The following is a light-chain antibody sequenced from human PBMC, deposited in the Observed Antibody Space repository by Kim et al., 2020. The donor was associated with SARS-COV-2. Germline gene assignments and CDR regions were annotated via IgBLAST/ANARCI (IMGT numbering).Light chain of an antibody. V-gene: IGKV1-33*01. Sequence: DIQMTQSPPSLSASVGDRVTITCQASQDIGNHLNWYQQKHGQAPNVLISDASKLETGVPTRFSGSGSGTDFTFTISSLQPEDIAIYYCQKYGYLPPYTFGRGTKLEIK. J-gene: IGKJ2*01. CDR2: DAS. CDR1: QDIGNH. CDR3: QKYGYLPPYT.